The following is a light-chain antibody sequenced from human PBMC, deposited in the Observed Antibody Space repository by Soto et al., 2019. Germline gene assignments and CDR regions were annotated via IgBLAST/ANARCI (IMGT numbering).Light chain of an antibody. CDR1: QSISSY. CDR3: QQSYSTLAG. V-gene: IGKV1-39*01. J-gene: IGKJ1*01. CDR2: AAS. Sequence: DIQMTQSPSSLSASVGDRFTITCRASQSISSYLNWYQQKPGKAPKLLIYAASSLQSGVPSRFSGSGSGTDFTLTISSLQPEDFATYYCQQSYSTLAGFGQGTKVDIK.